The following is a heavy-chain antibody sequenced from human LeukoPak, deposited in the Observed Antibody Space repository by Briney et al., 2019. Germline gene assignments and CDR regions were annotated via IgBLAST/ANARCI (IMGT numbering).Heavy chain of an antibody. D-gene: IGHD2/OR15-2a*01. Sequence: SETLSLTCTVSGGSISSSSYYWGWIRQPPGKGLEWIGSIYYSGSTYYNPSLKSRVTISVDTSKNQFSLKLSSVTAADTAVYYCARGLLYDLGAFDIWGQGTMVTVSS. CDR1: GGSISSSSYY. V-gene: IGHV4-39*01. CDR3: ARGLLYDLGAFDI. J-gene: IGHJ3*02. CDR2: IYYSGST.